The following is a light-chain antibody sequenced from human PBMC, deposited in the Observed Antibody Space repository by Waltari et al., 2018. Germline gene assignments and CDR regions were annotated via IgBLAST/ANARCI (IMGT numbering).Light chain of an antibody. CDR3: QQSNSVPWT. V-gene: IGKV1-12*01. CDR1: QGISSW. Sequence: DIQMTQFPSSVSASVGDRVTITCRASQGISSWLDWYQQKPGKAPKLLIYAASRLQSGVASRFSGSGSGTDFSLTISSLQPEDFATYYCQQSNSVPWTFCQGTKVEIK. CDR2: AAS. J-gene: IGKJ1*01.